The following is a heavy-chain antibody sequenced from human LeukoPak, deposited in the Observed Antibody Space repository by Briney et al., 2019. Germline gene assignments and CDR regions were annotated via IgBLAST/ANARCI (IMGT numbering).Heavy chain of an antibody. CDR3: ARGTKIVVLPNYYYYMDV. Sequence: RASVKVSCKASGYTFTSYYIHWVQQAPGQGLEWMGWINPNSGGTNYAQKFQGRVTMTRDTSISTAYMELSRLRSDDTALYYCARGTKIVVLPNYYYYMDVWGKGTPVTVSS. CDR1: GYTFTSYY. D-gene: IGHD3-22*01. J-gene: IGHJ6*03. CDR2: INPNSGGT. V-gene: IGHV1-2*02.